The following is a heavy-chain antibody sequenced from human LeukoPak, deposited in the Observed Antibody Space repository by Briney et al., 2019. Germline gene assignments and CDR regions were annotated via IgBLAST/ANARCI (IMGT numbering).Heavy chain of an antibody. Sequence: GGSLRLSCAASGFTFSSYSMNWVRQAPGKGLEWVSSISSSSSYIYYADSVKGRFTISRDNAKNTLYLQMNSLRAEDTAVYYCARGHIVGYGFDIWGQGTMVTVSS. CDR3: ARGHIVGYGFDI. V-gene: IGHV3-21*01. CDR2: ISSSSSYI. D-gene: IGHD2-15*01. J-gene: IGHJ3*02. CDR1: GFTFSSYS.